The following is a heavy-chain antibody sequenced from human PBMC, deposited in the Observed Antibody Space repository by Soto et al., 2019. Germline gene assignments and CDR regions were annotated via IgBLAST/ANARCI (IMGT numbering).Heavy chain of an antibody. D-gene: IGHD6-13*01. J-gene: IGHJ6*02. V-gene: IGHV3-30*18. Sequence: PGGSLRLSCGASGFTFSNYGMNWVRQAPGKGLEWVAFISNDGTNKYYADSLKGRVIISRDNSKNTLYLQMNSLRGEDTAVYYCAKEGRYSSKWGHFYYGMDVWGQGTTVTVSS. CDR3: AKEGRYSSKWGHFYYGMDV. CDR2: ISNDGTNK. CDR1: GFTFSNYG.